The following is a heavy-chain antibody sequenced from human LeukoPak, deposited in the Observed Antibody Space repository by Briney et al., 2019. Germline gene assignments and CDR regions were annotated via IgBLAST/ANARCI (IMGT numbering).Heavy chain of an antibody. CDR3: ARDLFSYTILRYSGY. CDR2: IYYSGTT. D-gene: IGHD2-21*01. J-gene: IGHJ4*01. CDR1: GGSISSGDYY. Sequence: PSQTLSLTCTVSGGSISSGDYYWSWIRQPPGKGLEWIGYIYYSGTTYYNPSLKSRVTISIDTSKNQFSLKLSSVTASDTAVYYCARDLFSYTILRYSGYCGHGDLVTVSS. V-gene: IGHV4-30-4*01.